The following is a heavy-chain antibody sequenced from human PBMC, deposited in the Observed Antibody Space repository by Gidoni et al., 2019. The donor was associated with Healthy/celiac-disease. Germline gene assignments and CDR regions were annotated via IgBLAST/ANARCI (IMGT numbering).Heavy chain of an antibody. D-gene: IGHD2-2*01. CDR2: ISGSGGST. Sequence: EVQLLESGGGLVQPGGSLSLSCAASGCTFSRYAMSWVRQAPGKGLEWVSAISGSGGSTYYADSVKGRFTISRDNSKNTLYLQMNSLRAEDTAVYYCAKDPPYIVVVPAASEFDYWGQGTLVTVSS. CDR1: GCTFSRYA. J-gene: IGHJ4*02. V-gene: IGHV3-23*01. CDR3: AKDPPYIVVVPAASEFDY.